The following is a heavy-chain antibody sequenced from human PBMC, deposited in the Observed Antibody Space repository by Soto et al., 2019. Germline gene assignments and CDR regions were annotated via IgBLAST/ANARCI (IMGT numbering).Heavy chain of an antibody. Sequence: QVQLQESGPGLVKPSQTLSLTCTVSGGSISRGGYYCSWIRQHPGKGLEWIVYIYYIGSTYYNPSIESRVTISVDTSKNQCSLKLSSVTAADTAVYYCARAGGILPGYYEPLYLYGMDVWGQGTTVTVSS. CDR1: GGSISRGGYY. CDR2: IYYIGST. V-gene: IGHV4-31*03. D-gene: IGHD3-9*01. CDR3: ARAGGILPGYYEPLYLYGMDV. J-gene: IGHJ6*02.